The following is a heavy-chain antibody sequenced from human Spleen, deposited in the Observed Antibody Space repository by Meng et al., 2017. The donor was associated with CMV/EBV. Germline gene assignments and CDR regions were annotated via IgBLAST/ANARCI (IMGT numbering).Heavy chain of an antibody. CDR2: LYYDGTT. Sequence: SGRSYWGWIRQPPGKGLEWLGPLYYDGTTYYSPSLASRVTISVDTSKNQFSLSLNFVTAADTAVYYCARAMYYYDSSDYSGNWFDPWGQGTLVTVS. CDR3: ARAMYYYDSSDYSGNWFDP. V-gene: IGHV4-39*07. CDR1: SGRSY. J-gene: IGHJ5*02. D-gene: IGHD3-22*01.